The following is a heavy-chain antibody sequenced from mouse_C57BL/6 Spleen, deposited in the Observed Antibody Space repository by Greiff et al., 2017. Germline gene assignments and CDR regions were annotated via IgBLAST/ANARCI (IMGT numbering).Heavy chain of an antibody. CDR2: IDPSDSYT. Sequence: VQLQQPGAELVKPGASVKLSCKASGYTFTSYWMQWVNQRPGQGLEWIGEIDPSDSYTNYNQKFKGKATLTVDTSSSTAYMQLSSLTSEDSAVYYCARSGGYLYAMDYWGQGTSVTVSS. CDR1: GYTFTSYW. V-gene: IGHV1-50*01. D-gene: IGHD2-2*01. CDR3: ARSGGYLYAMDY. J-gene: IGHJ4*01.